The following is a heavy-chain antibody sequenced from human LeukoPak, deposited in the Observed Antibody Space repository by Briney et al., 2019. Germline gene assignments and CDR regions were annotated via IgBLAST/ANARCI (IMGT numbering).Heavy chain of an antibody. V-gene: IGHV4-34*01. J-gene: IGHJ4*02. CDR3: SRGRDGSKAGDH. D-gene: IGHD5-24*01. Sequence: AETLSLTCDVSGGSCDDYYCSWIRQPPGKGLEWIGEIHPHGIFYYNSSLMSRVTIPIDTSKSQFSLRLTSVTAADTAIYYCSRGRDGSKAGDHWGQGSLVTVSS. CDR2: IHPHGIF. CDR1: GGSCDDYY.